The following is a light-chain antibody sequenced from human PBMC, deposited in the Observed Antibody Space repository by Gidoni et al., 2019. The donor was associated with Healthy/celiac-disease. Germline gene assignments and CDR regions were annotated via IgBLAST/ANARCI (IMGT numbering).Light chain of an antibody. CDR3: SSYTSSSTLE. CDR1: SSDVGGYNY. CDR2: EVS. V-gene: IGLV2-14*01. Sequence: QSALTQPASESGSPGQSITISCTGTSSDVGGYNYVSWYQQHPGKAPKLMIYEVSNRPSGVSNRFSGSKSGNTASLTISGLQAEDEADYYCSSYTSSSTLEFGGGTKLTVL. J-gene: IGLJ2*01.